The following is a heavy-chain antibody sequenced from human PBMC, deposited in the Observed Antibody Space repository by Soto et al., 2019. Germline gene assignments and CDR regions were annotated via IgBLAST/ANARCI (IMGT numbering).Heavy chain of an antibody. CDR2: IYYSGST. D-gene: IGHD3-3*01. J-gene: IGHJ3*02. CDR3: ARDYDFWSGYYGGRAFDI. CDR1: GGSISSGGYY. Sequence: QVQLQESGPGLVKPSQTLSLTCTVSGGSISSGGYYWSWIRQHPGKGLEWIGYIYYSGSTYYNPSIKSRVTISVDTSKNQFSLKLSSVTAADTAVYYCARDYDFWSGYYGGRAFDIWGQGTMVTVSS. V-gene: IGHV4-31*03.